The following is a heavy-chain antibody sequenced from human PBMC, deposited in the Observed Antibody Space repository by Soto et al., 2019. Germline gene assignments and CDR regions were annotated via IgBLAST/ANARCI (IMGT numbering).Heavy chain of an antibody. J-gene: IGHJ4*02. Sequence: PGGSLRLSCAASGFTYTDYWMHWVRQAPGKGLEWVAVISYDGSNKYYAGSVKGRFTISRDNSKNTLYLQMNSLRAEDTAVYYCARDPQYGDSIFDYWGQGTLVTGLL. CDR1: GFTYTDYW. CDR2: ISYDGSNK. V-gene: IGHV3-30-3*01. D-gene: IGHD4-17*01. CDR3: ARDPQYGDSIFDY.